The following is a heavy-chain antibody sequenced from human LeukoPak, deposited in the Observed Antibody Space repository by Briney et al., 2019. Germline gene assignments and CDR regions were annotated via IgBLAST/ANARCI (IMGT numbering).Heavy chain of an antibody. J-gene: IGHJ6*03. CDR3: ARESSSSWYGDYYYYMDV. CDR1: GGSISSYY. CDR2: IYYSGST. D-gene: IGHD6-13*01. Sequence: SETLPLTCTVSGGSISSYYWSWIRQPPGKGLEWIGYIYYSGSTNYNPSLKSRVTISVDTSKNQFSLKLSSVTAADTAVYYCARESSSSWYGDYYYYMDVWGKGTTVTISS. V-gene: IGHV4-59*01.